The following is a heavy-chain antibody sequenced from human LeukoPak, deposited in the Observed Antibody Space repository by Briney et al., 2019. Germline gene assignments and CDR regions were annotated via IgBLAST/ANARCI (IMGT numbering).Heavy chain of an antibody. CDR2: ISGSGGNT. CDR1: GFTFTNYA. D-gene: IGHD2-2*01. Sequence: GGSLRLSCSASGFTFTNYAMSWVRQAPGKGLEWVSSISGSGGNTYYADSVKGRFTISRDNSKNTLYLQMNSLRDEDTAKYYCAKVASLCTSTSCVRGGFDYWGQGTLVTVSS. J-gene: IGHJ4*02. V-gene: IGHV3-23*01. CDR3: AKVASLCTSTSCVRGGFDY.